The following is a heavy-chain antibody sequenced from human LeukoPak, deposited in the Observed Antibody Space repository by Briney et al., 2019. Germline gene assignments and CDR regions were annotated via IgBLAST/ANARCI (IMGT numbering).Heavy chain of an antibody. J-gene: IGHJ4*02. D-gene: IGHD5-18*01. V-gene: IGHV3-21*01. CDR1: GFTFSSYG. CDR3: AREGYSYGEGDY. CDR2: ISSSSSYI. Sequence: PGGSLRLSCAASGFTFSSYGMHWVRQAPGKGLEWVSSISSSSSYIYYADSVKGRFTISRDNAKNSLYLQMNSLRAEDTAVYYCAREGYSYGEGDYWGQGTLVTVSS.